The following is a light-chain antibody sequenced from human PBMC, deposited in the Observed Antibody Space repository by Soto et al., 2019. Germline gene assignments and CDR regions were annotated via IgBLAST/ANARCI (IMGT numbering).Light chain of an antibody. CDR3: HSFLTNPRGWV. J-gene: IGLJ3*02. CDR1: SSNIGAGYD. Sequence: QSVLTQPPSVSGAPGQRVTISCSGTSSNIGAGYDVHWYHQLPGTAPKLLIFGNNNRPSGVPARFSASRSGTSASLAITGPEAEDEAEYYCHSFLTNPRGWVFGGGTKLTVL. V-gene: IGLV1-40*01. CDR2: GNN.